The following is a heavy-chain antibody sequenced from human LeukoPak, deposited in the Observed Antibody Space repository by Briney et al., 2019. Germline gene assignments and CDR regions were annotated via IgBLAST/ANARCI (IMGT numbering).Heavy chain of an antibody. CDR1: GFTFSTYG. Sequence: GGSLRLSCAASGFTFSTYGMHWVRQAPGKGLEWVAFIRYDGSNKYYADSVKGRFTISRDNSKNTLYLQMNSLRAEDTAVYFCARDKDPWKSTSISDFDYWGQGTLVTVSS. CDR2: IRYDGSNK. V-gene: IGHV3-30*02. CDR3: ARDKDPWKSTSISDFDY. D-gene: IGHD1-1*01. J-gene: IGHJ4*02.